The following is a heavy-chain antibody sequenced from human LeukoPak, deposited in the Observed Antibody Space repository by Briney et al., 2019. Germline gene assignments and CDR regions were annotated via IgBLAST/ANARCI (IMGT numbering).Heavy chain of an antibody. CDR1: GFTFDNFA. CDR3: AREEGALY. J-gene: IGHJ4*02. CDR2: ISLSGTST. Sequence: GGSLRLSCTASGFTFDNFAMNWVRQAPGKGLQRVSAISLSGTSTYYTDSVKGRFTISRDNSRNTLYLQMNSLRAEDTAVYYCAREEGALYWGQGTLVTVSS. D-gene: IGHD1-26*01. V-gene: IGHV3-23*01.